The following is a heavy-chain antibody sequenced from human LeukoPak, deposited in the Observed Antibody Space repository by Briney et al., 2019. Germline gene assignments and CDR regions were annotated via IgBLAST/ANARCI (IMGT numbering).Heavy chain of an antibody. J-gene: IGHJ6*02. V-gene: IGHV5-10-1*01. Sequence: GESLKISCKGSGYSFTSYWISWVRQMPGKGLGWMGRIDPSDSYTNYSPSFQGHVTISADKSISTAYLQWSSLKASDTAMYYCARRTDYYGSGNSGYYYYYGMDVWGQGTTVTVSS. D-gene: IGHD3-10*01. CDR3: ARRTDYYGSGNSGYYYYYGMDV. CDR1: GYSFTSYW. CDR2: IDPSDSYT.